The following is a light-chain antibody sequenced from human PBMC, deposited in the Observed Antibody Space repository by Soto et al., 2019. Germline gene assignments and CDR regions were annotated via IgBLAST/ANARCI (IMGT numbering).Light chain of an antibody. V-gene: IGLV2-18*02. CDR2: EVN. CDR1: SSDVGTYNR. CDR3: SSYAGSSNV. Sequence: QSALTQPPSVSGSPGQSVIISCTGTSSDVGTYNRVSWYQQPPGTAPKLMIFEVNNRPAGVPDRFSGSKSGNTASLTISGLQAEDEAVYYCSSYAGSSNVFGTGTKLTVL. J-gene: IGLJ1*01.